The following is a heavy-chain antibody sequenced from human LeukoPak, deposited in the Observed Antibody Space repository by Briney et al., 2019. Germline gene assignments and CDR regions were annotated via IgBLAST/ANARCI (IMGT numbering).Heavy chain of an antibody. CDR1: GCTFTSYD. J-gene: IGHJ4*02. Sequence: ASVKVSCKASGCTFTSYDINWVRQATGQGLEWMGWMNPNSGNTGYAQKFQGRVTMTRNTSISTAYMELSSLRSEDTAVYYCAREVLAVAGTSDGYWGQGTLVTVSS. CDR2: MNPNSGNT. CDR3: AREVLAVAGTSDGY. D-gene: IGHD6-19*01. V-gene: IGHV1-8*01.